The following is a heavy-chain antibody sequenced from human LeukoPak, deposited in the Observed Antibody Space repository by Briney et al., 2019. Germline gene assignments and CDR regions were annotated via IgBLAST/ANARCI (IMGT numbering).Heavy chain of an antibody. V-gene: IGHV1-18*01. CDR2: ISAYNGNT. D-gene: IGHD3-22*01. CDR1: GYTFTSYG. CDR3: ARDGRVYYYDSSGYYALSY. J-gene: IGHJ4*02. Sequence: ASVKVSCKASGYTFTSYGISWVRQAPGQGLEWMGWISAYNGNTNYAQKLQGRVTMTTDTSTSTAYMELRSLRSDDTAVYYCARDGRVYYYDSSGYYALSYWGQGTLVTVSS.